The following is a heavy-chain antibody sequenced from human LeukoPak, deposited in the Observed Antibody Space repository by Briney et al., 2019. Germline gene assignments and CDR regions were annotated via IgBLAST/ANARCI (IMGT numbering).Heavy chain of an antibody. CDR1: GYTFTSYG. J-gene: IGHJ2*01. D-gene: IGHD6-13*01. Sequence: ASVKVSCKASGYTFTSYGISWVRQAPGQGLEWMGWISAYNGNTNYAQKLQGRVTMTTDTSTSTVYMELRSLRSDDTAVYYCARFSSSWVYSFPPPEKYFDLWGRGTLVTVSS. V-gene: IGHV1-18*01. CDR2: ISAYNGNT. CDR3: ARFSSSWVYSFPPPEKYFDL.